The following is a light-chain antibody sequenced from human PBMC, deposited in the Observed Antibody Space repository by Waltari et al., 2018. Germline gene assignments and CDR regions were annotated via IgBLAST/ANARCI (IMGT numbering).Light chain of an antibody. Sequence: QSVLTQPPSASGTPGQRVTISCSGSSSNLGSNTVNWYQQLPGTAPKLLIYSNNQRPSGVPDRFSGSKSCTSASLAISGLQSEDEADYYCAAWDDSLNGWVFGGGTKLTVL. J-gene: IGLJ3*02. V-gene: IGLV1-44*01. CDR2: SNN. CDR1: SSNLGSNT. CDR3: AAWDDSLNGWV.